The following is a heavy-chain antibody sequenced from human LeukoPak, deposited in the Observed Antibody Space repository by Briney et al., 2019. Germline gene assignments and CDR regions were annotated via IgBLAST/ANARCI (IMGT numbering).Heavy chain of an antibody. J-gene: IGHJ4*02. Sequence: GESLKISCKASGYTFTHQWIGWVRQKSGSGLESMGIIYPRDSDTRYSPSFQGHVTISADTSINTAYLEWSRLEASDTGIYYCARHSDVIGAIWGQGTLVTVSS. V-gene: IGHV5-51*01. D-gene: IGHD3-10*01. CDR1: GYTFTHQW. CDR3: ARHSDVIGAI. CDR2: IYPRDSDT.